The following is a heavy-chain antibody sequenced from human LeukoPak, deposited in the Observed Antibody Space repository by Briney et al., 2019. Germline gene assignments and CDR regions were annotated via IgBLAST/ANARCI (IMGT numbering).Heavy chain of an antibody. J-gene: IGHJ4*02. V-gene: IGHV3-30*18. CDR1: GFTFSSHG. Sequence: GGSLRLSCAASGFTFSSHGMHWVRQAPGKGLEWVAVIPYDGSNKYYADSVKGRFTISRDNSKNTLYLQMNSLRAEDTAVYYCAKDRRGSYRPFDYWGQGTLVTVSS. CDR2: IPYDGSNK. CDR3: AKDRRGSYRPFDY. D-gene: IGHD1-26*01.